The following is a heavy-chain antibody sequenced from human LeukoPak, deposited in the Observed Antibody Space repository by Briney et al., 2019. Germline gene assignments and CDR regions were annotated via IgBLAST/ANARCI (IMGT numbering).Heavy chain of an antibody. J-gene: IGHJ4*02. CDR2: ISYDGSNK. CDR3: ARSVTGSHYFDY. CDR1: GFTFSSYA. D-gene: IGHD4-11*01. Sequence: PGGSLRLSCAASGFTFSSYAMRWVRQAPGKGLEWVAVISYDGSNKYYADSVKGRFTISRDNSKNTLYLQMNSLRAEDTAVYYCARSVTGSHYFDYWGQGTLVTVSS. V-gene: IGHV3-30*04.